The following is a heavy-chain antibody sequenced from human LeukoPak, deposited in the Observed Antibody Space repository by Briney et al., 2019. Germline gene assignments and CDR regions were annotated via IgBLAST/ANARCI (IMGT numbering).Heavy chain of an antibody. CDR2: IYDSGST. J-gene: IGHJ3*01. CDR3: GREGSGFDV. V-gene: IGHV4-59*01. D-gene: IGHD2-15*01. CDR1: GGFISGYY. Sequence: SETLSLTCTVSGGFISGYYWSWIRQSPGRGLEWLGYIYDSGSTKYNPSLKSRVTISVDASKNQISLKLTSMTAADTAVYYCGREGSGFDVWGQGTKVTVSS.